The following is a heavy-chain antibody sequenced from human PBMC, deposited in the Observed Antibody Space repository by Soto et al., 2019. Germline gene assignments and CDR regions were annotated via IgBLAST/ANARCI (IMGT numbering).Heavy chain of an antibody. J-gene: IGHJ6*02. D-gene: IGHD2-21*02. CDR3: ARDVGEHIVVVTADYGMDV. CDR1: GFTFSSYS. Sequence: GGSLRLSCAASGFTFSSYSMNWVRQALGKGLEWVSYISSSSSTIYYADSVKGRFTISRDNAKNSLYLQMNSLRDEDTAVYYCARDVGEHIVVVTADYGMDVWGQGTTVTVSS. CDR2: ISSSSSTI. V-gene: IGHV3-48*02.